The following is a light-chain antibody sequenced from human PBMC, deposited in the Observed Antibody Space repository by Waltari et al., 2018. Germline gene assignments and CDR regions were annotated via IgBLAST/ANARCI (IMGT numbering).Light chain of an antibody. CDR2: EAS. CDR3: QQYKTWPPIT. CDR1: QSVSSN. Sequence: EIVMTQSPATLSVSPGERATLSCRASQSVSSNLAWYQQKPGQTPRLLIYEASTRPTGIPARFSGSGSGTEFTLSISSLQSEDFAVYYCQQYKTWPPITFGQGTRLEIK. J-gene: IGKJ5*01. V-gene: IGKV3-15*01.